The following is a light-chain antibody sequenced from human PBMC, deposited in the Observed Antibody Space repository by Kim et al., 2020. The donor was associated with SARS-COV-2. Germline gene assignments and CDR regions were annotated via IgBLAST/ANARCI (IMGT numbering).Light chain of an antibody. J-gene: IGKJ1*01. CDR2: GAS. V-gene: IGKV3-15*01. CDR3: QQYNNWPPWT. CDR1: QSVSIN. Sequence: SPGERATHSCRASQSVSINLAWYQHKPGQAPRLLIYGASTRATGIPARFSGSGSGTEFTLTISSLQSEDFAVYYCQQYNNWPPWTFGQGTKVDIK.